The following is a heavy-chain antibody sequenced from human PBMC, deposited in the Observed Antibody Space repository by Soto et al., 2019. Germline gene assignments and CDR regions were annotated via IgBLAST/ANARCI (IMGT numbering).Heavy chain of an antibody. CDR2: IYFTGST. CDR3: TRGPHRVQWFDP. J-gene: IGHJ5*02. V-gene: IGHV4-61*01. Sequence: SETLALGCTLSGGAVSIGTYDWSWIRQPPGKGLEWIGHIYFTGSTNYNPSLKSRVTMSLDTSRNQFSLKLSSVTAADTAVYYCTRGPHRVQWFDPWGLGTMVTVSS. CDR1: GGAVSIGTYD.